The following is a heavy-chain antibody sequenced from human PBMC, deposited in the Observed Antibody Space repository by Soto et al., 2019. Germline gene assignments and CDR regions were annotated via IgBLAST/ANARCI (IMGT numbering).Heavy chain of an antibody. D-gene: IGHD3-10*01. V-gene: IGHV1-46*01. Sequence: QVQLVQSGAEVKKPGASVTVSCKASGYTFTTHYMHWVRQAPGQGLEWMGIINPSGGRTTYALKFQGRVSLTSDTSTNTVYMELSSLRSEDTAVYYCSRAGENYGSGTFSPPLRYYCNSLGQGTLVTVSS. CDR1: GYTFTTHY. CDR2: INPSGGRT. CDR3: SRAGENYGSGTFSPPLRYYCNS. J-gene: IGHJ4*02.